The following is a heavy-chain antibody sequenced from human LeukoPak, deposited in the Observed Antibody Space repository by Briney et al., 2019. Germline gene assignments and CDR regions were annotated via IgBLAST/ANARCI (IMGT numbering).Heavy chain of an antibody. CDR2: IYYSGST. V-gene: IGHV4-59*01. CDR3: ARGKGYFQH. CDR1: GGSISSYY. Sequence: SKTLSLTCTVTGGSISSYYWSWIRQPPGKGLEWIGYIYYSGSTNYNPSLKSRVTISADTSKNQFSLKLSSVTAADAAVYFCARGKGYFQHWGQGTLVTVSA. J-gene: IGHJ1*01.